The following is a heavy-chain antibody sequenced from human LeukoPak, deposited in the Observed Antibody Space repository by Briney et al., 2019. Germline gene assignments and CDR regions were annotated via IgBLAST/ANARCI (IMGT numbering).Heavy chain of an antibody. CDR1: GFTFSSYA. CDR2: ISGSGGST. D-gene: IGHD3-3*01. J-gene: IGHJ4*02. V-gene: IGHV3-23*01. Sequence: GGSLRLSCAASGFTFSSYAMSWVRQAPGKGLEWVSAISGSGGSTYYADSVKGRFTISRDNSKNTLYLQMNSLRAEDTAVYYCARSFKGLRTIFGVGFDYWGQGTLVTVSS. CDR3: ARSFKGLRTIFGVGFDY.